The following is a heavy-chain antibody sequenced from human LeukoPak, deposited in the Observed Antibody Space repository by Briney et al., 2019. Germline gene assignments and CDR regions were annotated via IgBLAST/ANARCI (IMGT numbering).Heavy chain of an antibody. J-gene: IGHJ6*02. CDR2: ISYDGSNK. CDR1: GFTFSSYA. CDR3: AKDLDRGYCSSTSCYRAGYGMDV. D-gene: IGHD2-2*02. V-gene: IGHV3-30-3*01. Sequence: GGSLRLSCAASGFTFSSYAMHWVRQAPGKGLEWVAVISYDGSNKYYADSVKGRFTISRDNSKNTLYLQMNSLRAEDTAVYYCAKDLDRGYCSSTSCYRAGYGMDVWGQGTTVTVSS.